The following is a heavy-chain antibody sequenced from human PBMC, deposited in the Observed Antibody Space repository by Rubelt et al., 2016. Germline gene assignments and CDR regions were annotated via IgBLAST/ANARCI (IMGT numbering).Heavy chain of an antibody. CDR3: ARDFGSQRGLDV. D-gene: IGHD3-3*01. Sequence: GQLVESGGGLVQPGGSLRLSCAASGFTFRSYWMYWVRQAPGKGPVWVSRINVDGSSPTYADSVKGRFTISRDNTKNTLYLQMNSLRAEDTAVYYCARDFGSQRGLDVWGQGTTVTVSS. CDR1: GFTFRSYW. CDR2: INVDGSSP. J-gene: IGHJ6*02. V-gene: IGHV3-74*01.